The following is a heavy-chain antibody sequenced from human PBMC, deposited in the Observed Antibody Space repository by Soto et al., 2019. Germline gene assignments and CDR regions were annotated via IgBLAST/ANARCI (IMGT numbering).Heavy chain of an antibody. CDR2: IYYTGST. CDR3: ARAPQVPSPRWDV. V-gene: IGHV4-30-2*01. CDR1: GGSMSRGGQS. J-gene: IGHJ6*02. Sequence: SETLSLTCAVSGGSMSRGGQSWSWIRQPPGKGLEWLGFIYYTGSTYYNPSLKSRVTLSVDRSKNQFSLNLTSVTAADTAMYFCARAPQVPSPRWDVWGQGTTVTVSS.